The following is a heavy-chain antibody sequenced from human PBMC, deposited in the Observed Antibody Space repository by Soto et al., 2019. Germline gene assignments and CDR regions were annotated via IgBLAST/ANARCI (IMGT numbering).Heavy chain of an antibody. Sequence: SETLSLTCAVSGGSISSGGYSWSWIRQPPGKGLEWIGYIYHSGSTYYNPSLKSRVTISVDRSKNQYSLKLSSVTAADTAVYYCAREVRLDYYYGMDVWGQGTTVTVSS. CDR2: IYHSGST. D-gene: IGHD2-21*01. CDR1: GGSISSGGYS. J-gene: IGHJ6*02. CDR3: AREVRLDYYYGMDV. V-gene: IGHV4-30-2*01.